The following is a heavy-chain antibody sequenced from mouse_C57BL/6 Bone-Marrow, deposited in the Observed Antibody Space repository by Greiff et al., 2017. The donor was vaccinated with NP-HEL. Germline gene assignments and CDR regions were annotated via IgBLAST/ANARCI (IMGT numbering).Heavy chain of an antibody. V-gene: IGHV1-42*01. CDR2: INPSTGGT. CDR1: GYSFTGYY. D-gene: IGHD2-4*01. CDR3: ARSDYDYAWYFDV. J-gene: IGHJ1*03. Sequence: VHVKQSGPELVKPGASVKISCKASGYSFTGYYMNWVKQSPEKSLEWIGEINPSTGGTTYNQKFKAKATLTVDKSSSTAYMQLKSLTSEDSAVYYCARSDYDYAWYFDVWGTGTTVTVSS.